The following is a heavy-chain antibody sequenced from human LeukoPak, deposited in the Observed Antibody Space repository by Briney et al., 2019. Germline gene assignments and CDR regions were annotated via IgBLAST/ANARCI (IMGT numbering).Heavy chain of an antibody. V-gene: IGHV4-34*01. CDR2: INHSGST. J-gene: IGHJ4*02. CDR1: GVSFSGYY. Sequence: SETLSLTCAVYGVSFSGYYWSWIRQPPGKGLEWIGEINHSGSTNYNPSLKSRVTISVDTSKNQFSLKLSSVTAADTAVYYCARGRGIVDYWGQGTLVTASS. CDR3: ARGRGIVDY. D-gene: IGHD2-15*01.